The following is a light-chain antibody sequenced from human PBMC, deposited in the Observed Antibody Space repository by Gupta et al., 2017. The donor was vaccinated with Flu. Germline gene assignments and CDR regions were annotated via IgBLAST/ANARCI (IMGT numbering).Light chain of an antibody. CDR2: GTS. CDR3: QQYGGSPPIT. J-gene: IGKJ5*01. V-gene: IGKV3-20*01. Sequence: RATLSCRASQSVTGSYLAWYQQKPGQAPRLLIYGTSSRATGIPDRFSGSGSATDFTLTISRLEPEDFAVYYCQQYGGSPPITFGQGTRLEIK. CDR1: QSVTGSY.